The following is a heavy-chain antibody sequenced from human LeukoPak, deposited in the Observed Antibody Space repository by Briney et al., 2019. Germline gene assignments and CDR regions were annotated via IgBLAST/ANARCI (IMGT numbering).Heavy chain of an antibody. J-gene: IGHJ4*02. CDR1: GFTFSSYS. CDR3: ARDHGAAGFDY. CDR2: ISSSSSYI. V-gene: IGHV3-21*01. D-gene: IGHD6-13*01. Sequence: GGSLRLSCAASGFTFSSYSMNWVRQAPGKGLEWVSSISSSSSYIYYADSVKGRFTISRDNAKNSLYLRMNSLRAEDTAVYYCARDHGAAGFDYWGQGTLVTVSS.